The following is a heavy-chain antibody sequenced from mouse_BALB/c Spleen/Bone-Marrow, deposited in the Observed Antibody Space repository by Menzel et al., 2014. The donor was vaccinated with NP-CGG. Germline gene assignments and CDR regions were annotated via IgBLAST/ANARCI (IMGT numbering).Heavy chain of an antibody. Sequence: EVQLQQSGGGLVQPGGSLKLSCAASGFDFSRYWMTWVRQAPGKGLEWIGEINPASSTINYTPSLKDKFIISRDNAKNTLYLQMSKVRSEDTALYYCAKNYYYGYVAYWGQGTLVTDSA. D-gene: IGHD1-2*01. CDR2: INPASSTI. V-gene: IGHV4-1*02. CDR3: AKNYYYGYVAY. J-gene: IGHJ3*01. CDR1: GFDFSRYW.